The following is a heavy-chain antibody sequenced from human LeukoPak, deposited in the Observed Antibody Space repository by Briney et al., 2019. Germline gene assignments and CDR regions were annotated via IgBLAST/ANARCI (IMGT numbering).Heavy chain of an antibody. D-gene: IGHD1-26*01. CDR2: ISSSGSGGNT. CDR1: GVTLSNYA. J-gene: IGHJ2*01. V-gene: IGHV3-23*01. Sequence: GGSLRLSCVASGVTLSNYAMSWARQAPGKGLEWVSGISSSGSGGNTYYADSVKGRFTISRDSSRNTLFLHTNTLRAEDTAIYYCAKDRTVGASYWYFDLWGRGTLVTVSS. CDR3: AKDRTVGASYWYFDL.